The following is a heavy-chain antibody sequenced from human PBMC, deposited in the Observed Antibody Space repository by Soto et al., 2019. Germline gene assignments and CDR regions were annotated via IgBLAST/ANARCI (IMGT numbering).Heavy chain of an antibody. CDR3: ARGWGYDFWSVGGWFDP. CDR1: GYTFTSYG. V-gene: IGHV1-18*01. CDR2: ISAYNGNT. D-gene: IGHD3-3*01. Sequence: GASVKVSCKASGYTFTSYGISWVRQAPGQGLEWMGWISAYNGNTNYAQKLQGRVTMTTDTSTSTAYMELRSLRSDDTAVYYCARGWGYDFWSVGGWFDPWGQGSLVTVSS. J-gene: IGHJ5*02.